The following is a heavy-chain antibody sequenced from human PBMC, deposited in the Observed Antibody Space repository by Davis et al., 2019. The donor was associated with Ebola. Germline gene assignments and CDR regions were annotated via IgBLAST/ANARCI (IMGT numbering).Heavy chain of an antibody. CDR2: IYHSGST. V-gene: IGHV4-4*02. D-gene: IGHD5-24*01. Sequence: PSETLSLTCAVSGGSISSSNWWSWVRQPPGKGLEWIGEIYHSGSTNYNPSLESRVTISVDKSKNQFSLKLSSVTAADTAVYYCAREEEMAFDLWGRGTLVTVSS. J-gene: IGHJ2*01. CDR3: AREEEMAFDL. CDR1: GGSISSSNW.